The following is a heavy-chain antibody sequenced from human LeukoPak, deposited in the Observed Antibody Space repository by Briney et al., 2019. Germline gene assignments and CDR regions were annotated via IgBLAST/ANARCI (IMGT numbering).Heavy chain of an antibody. D-gene: IGHD2-2*01. CDR1: GYTFTGYH. CDR3: ARDYCSSTSCLFDY. J-gene: IGHJ4*02. Sequence: ASVKVSCKASGYTFTGYHMHWVRQAPGQGLEWMGRINPNSGDTNYAQKFQGRVTMTRDTSISTAYMELSRLRSDDTAVYYCARDYCSSTSCLFDYWGQGTLVTVST. V-gene: IGHV1-2*06. CDR2: INPNSGDT.